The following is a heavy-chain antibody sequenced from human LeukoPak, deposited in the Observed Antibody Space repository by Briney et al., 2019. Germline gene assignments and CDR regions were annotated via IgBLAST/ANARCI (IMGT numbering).Heavy chain of an antibody. CDR3: ARATAEKDH. CDR1: GYTFTGYY. D-gene: IGHD1-14*01. CDR2: INPKTSGT. J-gene: IGHJ4*02. V-gene: IGHV1-2*02. Sequence: GASVKVSCKASGYTFTGYYMHWVRQAPGQGLEWMGWINPKTSGTSYAQKFQGRVTMTRDTSISTINMELTRLTSDDTAVYYCARATAEKDHWGQGNLVTVSS.